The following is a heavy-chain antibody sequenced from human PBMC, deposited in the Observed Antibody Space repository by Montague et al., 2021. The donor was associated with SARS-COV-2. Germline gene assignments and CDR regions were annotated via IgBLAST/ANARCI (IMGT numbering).Heavy chain of an antibody. CDR2: IYHTGST. Sequence: SETLSLTCVVSGGSISTDNWWTRVRLPAGKGLEFVGEIYHTGSTKCKPSLKSRVSVSVDKSWNQFSLRLTSVTAADTAIYYCARKGGGRSDLAYWGQGTLVTVSS. V-gene: IGHV4-4*02. J-gene: IGHJ4*02. CDR3: ARKGGGRSDLAY. D-gene: IGHD1-26*01. CDR1: GGSISTDNW.